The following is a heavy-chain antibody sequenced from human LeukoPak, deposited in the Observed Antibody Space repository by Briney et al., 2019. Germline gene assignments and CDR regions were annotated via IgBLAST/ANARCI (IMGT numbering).Heavy chain of an antibody. Sequence: GGSLRLSCAASGFTFDDYAMHWVRQAPGKGLEWVSGISWNSGSIGYADSVKGRFTISRDNAKNSLYLQMNSLRAEDTALYCCAKDTGSSSWYYFDYWGQGTLVTVSS. CDR2: ISWNSGSI. V-gene: IGHV3-9*01. CDR3: AKDTGSSSWYYFDY. D-gene: IGHD6-13*01. J-gene: IGHJ4*02. CDR1: GFTFDDYA.